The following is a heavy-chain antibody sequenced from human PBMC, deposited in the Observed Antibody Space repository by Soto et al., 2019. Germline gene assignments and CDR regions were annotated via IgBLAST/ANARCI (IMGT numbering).Heavy chain of an antibody. D-gene: IGHD3-10*01. Sequence: SVKVSCKASGGTFSSYAISWVRQAPGQGLEWMGGIIPIFGTANYAQKFQGRVTITADESTSTAYMELSSLRAEDTAVYYCARDENLVRGVPFDSWGPGTLVTVSS. CDR2: IIPIFGTA. CDR3: ARDENLVRGVPFDS. J-gene: IGHJ4*02. CDR1: GGTFSSYA. V-gene: IGHV1-69*13.